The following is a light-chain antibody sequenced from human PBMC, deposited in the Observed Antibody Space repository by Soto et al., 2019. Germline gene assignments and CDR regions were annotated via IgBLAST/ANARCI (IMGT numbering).Light chain of an antibody. CDR2: DAS. Sequence: DIQVTQSPSTLSASVGDRVTITCGASQSIGTWLALYQQKPGKAPKLLIFDASTLESGVPSRFSSSGSGTDFTLTISSLQPNDFATYYCQQYSDSSGAFGQGTKVDIK. CDR3: QQYSDSSGA. J-gene: IGKJ1*01. CDR1: QSIGTW. V-gene: IGKV1-5*01.